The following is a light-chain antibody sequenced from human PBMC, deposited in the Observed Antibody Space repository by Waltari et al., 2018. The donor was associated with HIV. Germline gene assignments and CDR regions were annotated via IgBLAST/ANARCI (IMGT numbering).Light chain of an antibody. CDR3: QQYLTFSRT. Sequence: DIQMTQSPPTLSASVGDRVTITCRASQSVSSSLAWYQQKPGKAPNLLIFTASSLQNGVPPRFSGSGSGTDFTLTISGLQPDDFATYYCQQYLTFSRTFGQGTQV. CDR1: QSVSSS. CDR2: TAS. V-gene: IGKV1-5*03. J-gene: IGKJ1*01.